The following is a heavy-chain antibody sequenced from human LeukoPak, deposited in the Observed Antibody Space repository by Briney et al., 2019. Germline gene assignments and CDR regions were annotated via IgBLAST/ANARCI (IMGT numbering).Heavy chain of an antibody. CDR3: AKDRSRWSVPAATLDY. CDR1: GFTFDDYA. V-gene: IGHV3-9*01. J-gene: IGHJ4*02. CDR2: ISWNSGSI. Sequence: PGGSLRLSCAASGFTFDDYAMHWVRQAPGKGLEWVSGISWNSGSIGYADSVKGRFTISRDNSKNTLYLQMNSLRAEDTAVYYCAKDRSRWSVPAATLDYWGQGTLVTVSS. D-gene: IGHD2-2*01.